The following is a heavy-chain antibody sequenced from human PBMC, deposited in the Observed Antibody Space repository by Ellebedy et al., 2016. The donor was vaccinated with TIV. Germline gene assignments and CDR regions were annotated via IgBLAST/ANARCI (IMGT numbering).Heavy chain of an antibody. V-gene: IGHV3-74*01. CDR3: ARARYCDNDLCNTPDD. D-gene: IGHD2-8*01. CDR1: GFSFDIYS. J-gene: IGHJ4*02. CDR2: MRSDGET. Sequence: PGGSLRLSCEASGFSFDIYSMHWVRQAPGKGLVWVSRMRSDGETVYADSVKGRFTISRDNAKNTLFLQMNSLRVDDTAVYYCARARYCDNDLCNTPDDWGQGTLVTVSS.